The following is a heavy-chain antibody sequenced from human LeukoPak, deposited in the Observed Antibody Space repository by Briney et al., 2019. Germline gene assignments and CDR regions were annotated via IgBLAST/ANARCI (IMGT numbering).Heavy chain of an antibody. CDR1: GFTFTSSA. V-gene: IGHV1-58*01. CDR3: ARAPLNYYDSSGYYLW. Sequence: SVKVSCKASGFTFTSSAVQWVRQARGQRLEWIGWIVVGSGNTNYAQKLQGRVTMTTDTSTSTAYMELRSLRSDDTAVYYCARAPLNYYDSSGYYLWWGQGTLVTVSS. J-gene: IGHJ4*02. D-gene: IGHD3-22*01. CDR2: IVVGSGNT.